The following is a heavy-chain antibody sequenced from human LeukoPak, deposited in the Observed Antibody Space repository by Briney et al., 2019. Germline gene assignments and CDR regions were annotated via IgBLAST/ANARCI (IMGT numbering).Heavy chain of an antibody. J-gene: IGHJ4*02. Sequence: ASVKVSCKASGYTFTSYDINWVRQASGQRLEWMGWMNPNSGVTGYAQKFQGRVSMTRDTSISTAYMELSSLRSEDTAVYYCARGPIYPTSGDYPNYYFDYWGRGTLVTVSS. CDR1: GYTFTSYD. CDR2: MNPNSGVT. D-gene: IGHD1-1*01. V-gene: IGHV1-8*01. CDR3: ARGPIYPTSGDYPNYYFDY.